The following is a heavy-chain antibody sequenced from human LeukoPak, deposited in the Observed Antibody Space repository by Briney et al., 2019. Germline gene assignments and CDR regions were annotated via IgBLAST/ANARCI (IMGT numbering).Heavy chain of an antibody. CDR1: GFTVSSNY. Sequence: GGSLRLSCAASGFTVSSNYMSWVRQAPGKGLEWVSVIYSGGSTYYADSVKGRFTISRDNSKNTLYLQMNSLRAEDTAVYYCAKDHYDILTGYLGVFDYWGQGTLVTVSS. CDR2: IYSGGST. CDR3: AKDHYDILTGYLGVFDY. J-gene: IGHJ4*02. V-gene: IGHV3-53*01. D-gene: IGHD3-9*01.